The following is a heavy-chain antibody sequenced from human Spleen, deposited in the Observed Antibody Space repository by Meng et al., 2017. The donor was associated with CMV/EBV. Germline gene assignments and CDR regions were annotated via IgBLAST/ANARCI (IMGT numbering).Heavy chain of an antibody. D-gene: IGHD2-2*01. J-gene: IGHJ4*02. CDR2: ISDDGKNV. Sequence: CAASGFTFSSYSMNWVRQAPGKGLEWVSGISDDGKNVYYADSVKGRFTISRDNFKNTLYLQMNGLTTEDTAVYYCAQRGNSFYSFDYWGQGTLVTVSS. CDR1: GFTFSSYS. CDR3: AQRGNSFYSFDY. V-gene: IGHV3-30*18.